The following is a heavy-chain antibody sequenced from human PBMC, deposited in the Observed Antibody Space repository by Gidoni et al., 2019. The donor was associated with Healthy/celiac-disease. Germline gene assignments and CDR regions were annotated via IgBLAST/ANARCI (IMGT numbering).Heavy chain of an antibody. CDR2: RSYDGSNK. CDR1: GFTFSSYA. CDR3: ARDPWQQLTLDY. V-gene: IGHV3-30-3*01. J-gene: IGHJ4*02. D-gene: IGHD6-13*01. Sequence: QVQLVESGGGVVQPGRSLRLSCAASGFTFSSYAMHWVRQAPGKGLEGVAVRSYDGSNKYYADSVKGRFTISRDNSKNTLYLQMNSLRAEDTAVYYCARDPWQQLTLDYWGQGTLVTVSS.